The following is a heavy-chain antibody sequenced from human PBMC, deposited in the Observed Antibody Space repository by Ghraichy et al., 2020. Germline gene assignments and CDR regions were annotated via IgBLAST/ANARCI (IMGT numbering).Heavy chain of an antibody. CDR1: GGSISSSSYY. CDR2: IYYSGST. J-gene: IGHJ5*02. D-gene: IGHD3-3*01. CDR3: ARLYDFEGVLRFLEWSPMGFDP. Sequence: SETLSLTCTVSGGSISSSSYYWGWIRQPPGKGLEWIGSIYYSGSTYYNPSLKSRVTISVDTSKNQFSLKLSSVTAADTAVYYCARLYDFEGVLRFLEWSPMGFDPWGQGTLVTVSS. V-gene: IGHV4-39*01.